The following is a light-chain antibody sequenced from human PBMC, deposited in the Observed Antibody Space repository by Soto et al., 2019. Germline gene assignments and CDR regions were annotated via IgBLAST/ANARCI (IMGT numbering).Light chain of an antibody. CDR2: DAS. CDR1: QSVSSSY. CDR3: QHYSRSPKLT. Sequence: IVWTQSPCTLSLSPGERSTLSCSSIQSVSSSYLAWYQQKPGQAPRLLIYDASRRATAIPARFSGSGSGTDFTLTITRLEPEDFAVYYCQHYSRSPKLTFGGGTIVDVK. J-gene: IGKJ4*01. V-gene: IGKV3-20*01.